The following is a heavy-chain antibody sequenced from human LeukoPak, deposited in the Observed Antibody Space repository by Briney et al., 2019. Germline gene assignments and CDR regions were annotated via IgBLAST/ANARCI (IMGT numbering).Heavy chain of an antibody. Sequence: GGSLRLCCAAPGFRFSSDIMNWVRQAAAWGLERVEVIWYDGSIKYYADSAKGRFTIPRNNSKNTLYLQMNRLRAEDTAVYYCARDWTGYCSSTSCGWGHYYYYGMDVWGQGTTVTVSS. V-gene: IGHV3-33*08. D-gene: IGHD2-2*01. J-gene: IGHJ6*02. CDR1: GFRFSSDI. CDR2: IWYDGSIK. CDR3: ARDWTGYCSSTSCGWGHYYYYGMDV.